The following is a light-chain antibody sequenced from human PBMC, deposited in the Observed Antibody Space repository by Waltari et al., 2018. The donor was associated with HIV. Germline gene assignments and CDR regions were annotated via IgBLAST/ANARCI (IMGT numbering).Light chain of an antibody. V-gene: IGLV1-51*01. Sequence: QSVLTQPPSVSAAPGQKVTISCSGNSSNIGHNFVSWYQQFPGTAPKLLIYDTEKRPSGIPERFSGSKSGTSATLGITGLQTGDEAVYYCGTWDSSLSAGVFGGGTKVTVL. J-gene: IGLJ3*02. CDR2: DTE. CDR1: SSNIGHNF. CDR3: GTWDSSLSAGV.